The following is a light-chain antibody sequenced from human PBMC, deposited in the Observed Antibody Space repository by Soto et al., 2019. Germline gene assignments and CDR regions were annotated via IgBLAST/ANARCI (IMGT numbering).Light chain of an antibody. CDR2: EAS. J-gene: IGKJ1*01. Sequence: EVVLTQSPATLSLSPVERATLSCMASQSVSDYTAWFQQKPGQPPRLVIYEASNRATGIPDRFSGSGSGTDFTHTISSLDPEDFAVYYCQQRNNWPWTCGQGTKVDIK. CDR3: QQRNNWPWT. V-gene: IGKV3-11*01. CDR1: QSVSDY.